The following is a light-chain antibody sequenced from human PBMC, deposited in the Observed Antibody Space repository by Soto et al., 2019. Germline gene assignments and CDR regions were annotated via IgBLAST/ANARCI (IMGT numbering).Light chain of an antibody. Sequence: QSVLTQPASVSGSPGQSITFSCTGTSSDVGGYNYVSWYQQHPGKAHKLMIYNINHRPSGVSDRFSGSKSGNTASLAISGLRSEDEADYYCAAWDDSLSVFDVFGTGTKVTVL. CDR2: NIN. J-gene: IGLJ1*01. V-gene: IGLV2-14*01. CDR1: SSDVGGYNY. CDR3: AAWDDSLSVFDV.